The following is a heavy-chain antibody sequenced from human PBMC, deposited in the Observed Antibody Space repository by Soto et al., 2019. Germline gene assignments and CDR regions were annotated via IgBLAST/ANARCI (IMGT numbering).Heavy chain of an antibody. V-gene: IGHV3-23*01. CDR1: GFTFSSYA. Sequence: GGSLRLSCAASGFTFSSYAMSWVRQAPGKGLEWVSAISGSGDSTYYADSVKGRFTISRDNSKNTLYLQMNRLRAEDTAVYYCAKASAPGYISGCPSDYWGQGTLVTVSS. J-gene: IGHJ4*02. CDR3: AKASAPGYISGCPSDY. CDR2: ISGSGDST. D-gene: IGHD6-19*01.